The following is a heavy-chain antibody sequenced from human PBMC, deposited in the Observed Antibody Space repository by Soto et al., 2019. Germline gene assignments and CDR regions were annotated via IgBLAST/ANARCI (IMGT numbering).Heavy chain of an antibody. CDR3: ARGPLGPDGYNYYFDY. J-gene: IGHJ4*02. CDR1: GFTFSSYS. V-gene: IGHV3-21*01. D-gene: IGHD5-12*01. CDR2: ISSSSSYI. Sequence: PGGSLRLSCAASGFTFSSYSMNWVRQAPGKGLEWVSSISSSSSYIYYADSVKGRFTISRDNAKNSLYLQMNSLRAEDTAVYYCARGPLGPDGYNYYFDYWGQGTLVTVSS.